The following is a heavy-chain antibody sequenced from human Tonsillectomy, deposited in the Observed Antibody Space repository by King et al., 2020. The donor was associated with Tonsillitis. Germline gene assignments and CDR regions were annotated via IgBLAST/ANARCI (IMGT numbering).Heavy chain of an antibody. J-gene: IGHJ4*02. D-gene: IGHD1-26*01. CDR1: WFTFSNAW. CDR3: TTDGATSGSYYFTIL. V-gene: IGHV3-15*07. Sequence: VQLVESGGGFVKPGGSLRLSCSASWFTFSNAWMNWVRPAPGKGLEWVGRIKSKTDGGTTDYAAPVKGRFTIPRGDSKNTLYLQMNSLKTEDTAVYYCTTDGATSGSYYFTILWGQGTLVTVSS. CDR2: IKSKTDGGTT.